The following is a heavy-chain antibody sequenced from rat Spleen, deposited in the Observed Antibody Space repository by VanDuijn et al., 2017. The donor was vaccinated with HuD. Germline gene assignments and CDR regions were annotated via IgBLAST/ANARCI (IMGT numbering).Heavy chain of an antibody. CDR2: ISPSGGFT. CDR3: TRAGYLRDWYFDF. Sequence: EVQLVESGGGLVQPGRSLKVSCAASGFTDSNYVMAWVRQAPTKGLEWVASISPSGGFTYYRDSVKGRFTVSRDNAKTTLYLQMDSLRSEDTATYHCTRAGYLRDWYFDFWGPGTMVTVSS. CDR1: GFTDSNYV. D-gene: IGHD2-2*01. V-gene: IGHV5S13*01. J-gene: IGHJ1*01.